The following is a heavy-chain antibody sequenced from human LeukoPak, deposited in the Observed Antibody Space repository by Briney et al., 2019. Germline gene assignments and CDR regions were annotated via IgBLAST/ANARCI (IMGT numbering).Heavy chain of an antibody. CDR3: AREITMVRGVQYYYYGMDV. V-gene: IGHV1-2*02. Sequence: ASVKVSCKTSGYTFTDYYMHWVRQAPGQGLEWMGWINPNSGGTNYAQKLQGRVTMTTDTSTSTAYMELRSLRSDDTAVYYCAREITMVRGVQYYYYGMDVWGQGTTVTVSS. CDR1: GYTFTDYY. CDR2: INPNSGGT. D-gene: IGHD3-10*01. J-gene: IGHJ6*02.